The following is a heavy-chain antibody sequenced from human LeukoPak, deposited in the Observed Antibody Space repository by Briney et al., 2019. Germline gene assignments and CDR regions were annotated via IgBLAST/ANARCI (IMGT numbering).Heavy chain of an antibody. J-gene: IGHJ6*02. CDR1: GGSFSGYY. D-gene: IGHD2-2*01. CDR3: ARDGSTSPYYYYYYGMDV. V-gene: IGHV4-34*01. Sequence: SETLSITCAVYGGSFSGYYWSWIRQPPGKGLEWIGEINHSGSTNYNPSLKSRVTISVDTSKNQFSLKLSSVTAADSAVYYCARDGSTSPYYYYYYGMDVWGQGTTVTVSS. CDR2: INHSGST.